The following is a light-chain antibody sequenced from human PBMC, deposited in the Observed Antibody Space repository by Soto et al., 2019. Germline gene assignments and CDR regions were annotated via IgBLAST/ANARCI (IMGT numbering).Light chain of an antibody. CDR3: QHCDHLPI. CDR1: QDITSY. V-gene: IGKV1-33*01. Sequence: DIQMPQSPSSLSASVGDRVTITCQASQDITSYLNWNQHKPGKAPKLLIYDASILEAGVPSRFSGSGSGTDFTCNISSLQPEDFATYYCQHCDHLPIFGPGTTVYFK. J-gene: IGKJ3*01. CDR2: DAS.